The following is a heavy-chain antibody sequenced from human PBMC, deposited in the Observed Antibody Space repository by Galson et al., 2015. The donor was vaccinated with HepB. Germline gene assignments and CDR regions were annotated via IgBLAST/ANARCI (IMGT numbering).Heavy chain of an antibody. CDR2: ISGSDSSV. Sequence: SLRLSCAASGFTFSNYAMSWVRQAPGKGLEWVSAISGSDSSVFYTDSVKGRFTISRDNSENTLYLQMNSLRAEDTALYYCAKNRGGSCYSSLDYWGQGTQVTVSS. CDR1: GFTFSNYA. D-gene: IGHD2-15*01. J-gene: IGHJ4*02. CDR3: AKNRGGSCYSSLDY. V-gene: IGHV3-23*01.